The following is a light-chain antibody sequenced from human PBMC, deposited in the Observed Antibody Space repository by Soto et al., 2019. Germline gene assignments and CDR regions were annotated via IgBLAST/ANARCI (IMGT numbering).Light chain of an antibody. CDR3: ISYAGTHIV. J-gene: IGLJ1*01. Sequence: QSALTQPPSASGSPGQSVAISFTGTSSDVGGYNYVSWYQQHPGKAPKLMIYDVSKRPSWVPDRVSGSKSGNTASLTVSGLQAEDEADYYCISYAGTHIVFGTGTKVTVL. CDR1: SSDVGGYNY. V-gene: IGLV2-8*01. CDR2: DVS.